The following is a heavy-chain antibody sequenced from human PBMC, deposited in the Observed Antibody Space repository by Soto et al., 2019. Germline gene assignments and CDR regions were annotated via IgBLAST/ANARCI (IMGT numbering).Heavy chain of an antibody. Sequence: EVQLLQSGGDLVQPGGSLRVSCVASGFSFSNFAMSWVRQAPGKGLEWVSGIRGSGAESHYADSVRGRFTISRDNSKNTVYLEMHSLNVGDTAVYYCARSEGADGVAWFDTWGQGTLVTVSS. CDR2: IRGSGAES. CDR3: ARSEGADGVAWFDT. J-gene: IGHJ5*02. D-gene: IGHD1-26*01. V-gene: IGHV3-23*01. CDR1: GFSFSNFA.